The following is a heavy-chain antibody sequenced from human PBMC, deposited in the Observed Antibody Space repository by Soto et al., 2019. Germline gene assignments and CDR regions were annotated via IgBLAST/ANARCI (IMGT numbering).Heavy chain of an antibody. CDR3: ARGGYSSSWYLGY. CDR2: IKQDGSEK. Sequence: SGGSLRLSCAASGFTFSSYWMSWVRQAPGKGLEWVANIKQDGSEKYYVDSVKGRFTISRDNAKNSLYLQMNSLRAEDTAVYYCARGGYSSSWYLGYWGQGTLVTVSS. CDR1: GFTFSSYW. J-gene: IGHJ4*02. D-gene: IGHD6-13*01. V-gene: IGHV3-7*03.